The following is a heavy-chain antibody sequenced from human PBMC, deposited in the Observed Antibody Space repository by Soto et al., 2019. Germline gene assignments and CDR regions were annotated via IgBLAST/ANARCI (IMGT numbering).Heavy chain of an antibody. CDR1: GFTFSSYG. V-gene: IGHV3-30*18. D-gene: IGHD3-9*01. Sequence: QVQLVESGGGVVQPGRSLRLSCAASGFTFSSYGMHWVRQAPGKGLEWVAVISYDGSNKYYADSVKGRFTISRDNSKNKLYLQMNSLRAEDTAVYYCAKDHGSRYFDWLGGAFDIWGQGTMVTVSS. CDR3: AKDHGSRYFDWLGGAFDI. CDR2: ISYDGSNK. J-gene: IGHJ3*02.